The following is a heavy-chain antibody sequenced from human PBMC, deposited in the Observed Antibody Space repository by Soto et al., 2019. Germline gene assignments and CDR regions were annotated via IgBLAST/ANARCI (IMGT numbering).Heavy chain of an antibody. D-gene: IGHD3-3*01. CDR3: ARVKQYDFWSGPRPNYYYYGMDV. V-gene: IGHV3-74*01. CDR1: GFTFSSYW. J-gene: IGHJ6*02. CDR2: INSDGSST. Sequence: GGSLRLSCAASGFTFSSYWMHWVRQAPGKGLVWVSRINSDGSSTSYADSVKGRFTISRDNAKNTLYLQMNSLRAEDTAVYYCARVKQYDFWSGPRPNYYYYGMDVWGQGTTVTLSS.